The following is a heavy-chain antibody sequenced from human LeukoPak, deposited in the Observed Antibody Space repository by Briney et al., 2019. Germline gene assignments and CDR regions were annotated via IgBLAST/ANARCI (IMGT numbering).Heavy chain of an antibody. J-gene: IGHJ6*04. Sequence: GGSLRLSCAASGFTFSSYAMSWVRQAPGKGLEWVSAISGSGGSTYYADSVKGRLTISRDNSKNTLYLQMNSLRAEDTAVYYCAKDFNVLLWFGEPRLYGMDVWGKGTTVTVSS. D-gene: IGHD3-10*01. CDR3: AKDFNVLLWFGEPRLYGMDV. CDR1: GFTFSSYA. V-gene: IGHV3-23*01. CDR2: ISGSGGST.